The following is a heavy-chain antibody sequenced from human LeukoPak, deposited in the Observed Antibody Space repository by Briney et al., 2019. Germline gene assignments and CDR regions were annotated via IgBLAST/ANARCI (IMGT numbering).Heavy chain of an antibody. V-gene: IGHV1-8*02. D-gene: IGHD6-19*01. CDR1: GYTFTSYD. CDR3: ATLAVAGPRVY. CDR2: MNPNSGNT. J-gene: IGHJ4*02. Sequence: ASVKVSCKASGYTFTSYDINWVRQATGQGLEWMGWMNPNSGNTGYAQKFQGRVTMTEDTSTDTAYMELSSLRSEDTAVYYCATLAVAGPRVYWGQGTLVTVSS.